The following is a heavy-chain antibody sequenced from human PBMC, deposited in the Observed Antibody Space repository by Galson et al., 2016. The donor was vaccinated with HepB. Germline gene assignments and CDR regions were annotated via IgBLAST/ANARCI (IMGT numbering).Heavy chain of an antibody. V-gene: IGHV1-2*02. Sequence: VKVSCKASGYTFTDYYMHWVRQAPGQGLEWMGWINPNSGGTNYAQKFQGRVTMTRATSISTAYMELSRLRSDDTAVYYCARGDIPVAGTVGNWFDPWGQGTLVTVSS. CDR2: INPNSGGT. J-gene: IGHJ5*02. D-gene: IGHD6-19*01. CDR3: ARGDIPVAGTVGNWFDP. CDR1: GYTFTDYY.